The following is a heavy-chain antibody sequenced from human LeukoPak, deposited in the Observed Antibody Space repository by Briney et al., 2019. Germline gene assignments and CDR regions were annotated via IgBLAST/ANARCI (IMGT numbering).Heavy chain of an antibody. V-gene: IGHV3-30-3*01. CDR2: VSSDGINK. CDR1: GFTFTNYV. Sequence: QPGRSLRLSCVASGFTFTNYVIHWVRQAPGKGLEWVAVVSSDGINKYYADSVKGRFTISRDNSKNTLYLQMNSLRAEDTAVYYCARCTTGNTHYPIDYWGQGTLVTVSS. J-gene: IGHJ4*02. CDR3: ARCTTGNTHYPIDY. D-gene: IGHD4-17*01.